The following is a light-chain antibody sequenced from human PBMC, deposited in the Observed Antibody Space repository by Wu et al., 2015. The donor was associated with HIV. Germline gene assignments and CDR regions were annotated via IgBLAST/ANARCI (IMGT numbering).Light chain of an antibody. CDR3: QQYNSYSRT. Sequence: DIQMTQSPSTLSASVGDRVTITCRASQNINIWLAWYQQKPGKVPKLLIYRASNLESGVPTRFSASGSGTEFTLTISSLQPDDFATYFCQQYNSYSRTFGQGTKVEIK. J-gene: IGKJ1*01. CDR1: QNINIW. CDR2: RAS. V-gene: IGKV1-5*03.